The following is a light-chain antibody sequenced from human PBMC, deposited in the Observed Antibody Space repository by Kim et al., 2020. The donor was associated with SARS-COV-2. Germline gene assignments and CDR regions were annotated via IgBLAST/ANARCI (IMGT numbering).Light chain of an antibody. Sequence: DIQMNQSPSAMSASVGDRVSITCRASQGISNYLAWFQQKPGKVPKRLIYVASNLQSGVPSRFSGSGSGTEFTLTISSLQPEDFAIYSCLQYNDYPRTFGQGTKVDIK. V-gene: IGKV1-17*03. CDR2: VAS. CDR1: QGISNY. CDR3: LQYNDYPRT. J-gene: IGKJ1*01.